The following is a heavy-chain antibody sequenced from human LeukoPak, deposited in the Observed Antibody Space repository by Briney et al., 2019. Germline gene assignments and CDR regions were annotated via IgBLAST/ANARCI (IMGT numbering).Heavy chain of an antibody. Sequence: GGSLRLSCAASGFTFSSYSMNWVRQAPGKGLEWVSSISSSSSYIYYADSVKGRFTISRDNSKNTLYLQMNSLRAEDTAVYYCAKDSLGSSLPDYWGQGTLVTVSS. CDR2: ISSSSSYI. J-gene: IGHJ4*02. V-gene: IGHV3-21*04. D-gene: IGHD6-6*01. CDR3: AKDSLGSSLPDY. CDR1: GFTFSSYS.